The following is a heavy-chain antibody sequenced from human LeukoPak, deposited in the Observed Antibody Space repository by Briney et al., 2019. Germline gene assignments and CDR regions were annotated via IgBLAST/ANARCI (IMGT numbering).Heavy chain of an antibody. CDR2: ISGSGGST. V-gene: IGHV3-23*01. D-gene: IGHD6-13*01. Sequence: LTGGSLRLSCATSGFIFSTYALSWVRQAPGKGLEWASSISGSGGSTYHADSVKGRFTISRDSSKNTLYLQMNSLRAEGTAIYYCARVIRAAPGKGYFDYWGQGTLVTVSS. J-gene: IGHJ4*02. CDR1: GFIFSTYA. CDR3: ARVIRAAPGKGYFDY.